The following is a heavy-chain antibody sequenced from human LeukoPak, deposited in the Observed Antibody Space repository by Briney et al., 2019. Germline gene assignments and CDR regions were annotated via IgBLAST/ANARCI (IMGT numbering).Heavy chain of an antibody. CDR2: ISGSGGST. V-gene: IGHV3-23*01. Sequence: GGSLRLSCAASGFTFSSYAMSWVRQAPGKGLEWVSAISGSGGSTYYADSVKGRFTISRDNSKNTLYPQMNSLRAEDTAVYYCAKAQKGYYDILTGYLYYFDYWGQGTLVTVSS. D-gene: IGHD3-9*01. J-gene: IGHJ4*02. CDR3: AKAQKGYYDILTGYLYYFDY. CDR1: GFTFSSYA.